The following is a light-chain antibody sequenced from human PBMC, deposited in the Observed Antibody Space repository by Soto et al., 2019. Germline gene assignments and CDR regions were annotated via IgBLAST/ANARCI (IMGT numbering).Light chain of an antibody. CDR1: SSDIGRYNR. V-gene: IGLV2-18*01. CDR3: SLYTSENTYV. CDR2: EAS. J-gene: IGLJ1*01. Sequence: QSALTQPASVSGSPGQSITISCTGSSSDIGRYNRVSWYQQPPGTAPKLIIYEASNRPSGVPDRFSGSKSGNTASLTISGLQAADEADYYCSLYTSENTYVFGTGTKLTVL.